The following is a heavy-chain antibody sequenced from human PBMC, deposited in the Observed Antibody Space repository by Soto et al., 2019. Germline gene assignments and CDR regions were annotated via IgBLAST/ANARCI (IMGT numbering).Heavy chain of an antibody. D-gene: IGHD4-17*01. CDR2: ISGNDGNK. CDR3: ARDPTVVSPDAFDI. J-gene: IGHJ3*02. Sequence: ASVKVSCKASGCTFTSFGISWVRQAPGQGLEWMGWISGNDGNKNYAQKIQGRVTMTTDTSTSTAYMELRSLRSDDTAVYYCARDPTVVSPDAFDIWGQGTMVTVSS. CDR1: GCTFTSFG. V-gene: IGHV1-18*04.